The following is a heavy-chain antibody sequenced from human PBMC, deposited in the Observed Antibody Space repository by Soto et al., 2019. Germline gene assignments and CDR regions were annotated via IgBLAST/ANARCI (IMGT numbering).Heavy chain of an antibody. CDR1: GFTFSDYY. CDR3: ARAPRIRQYSRSSYYYYYYYMDV. CDR2: ISSSGSTI. Sequence: QVQLVESGGGLVKPGGSLRLSCAASGFTFSDYYMSWIRQAPGKGLEWVSYISSSGSTIYYADSVKGRFTISRDNAKNSLYLQMNSLSAADTAVYYCARAPRIRQYSRSSYYYYYYYMDVWGKGTTVTVSS. J-gene: IGHJ6*03. D-gene: IGHD6-6*01. V-gene: IGHV3-11*01.